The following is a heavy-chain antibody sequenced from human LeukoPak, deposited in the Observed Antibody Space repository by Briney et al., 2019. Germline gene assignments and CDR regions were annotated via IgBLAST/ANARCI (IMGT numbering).Heavy chain of an antibody. D-gene: IGHD2-2*01. CDR3: ARAGYCSSTSCYLDY. CDR1: GFTFSSYS. CDR2: ISSSSSYI. Sequence: PGGSLRLSCAASGFTFSSYSMNWVRQAPGKGLERVSSISSSSSYIYYADSVKGRFTISRDNAKNSLYLQMNSLRAEDTAVYYCARAGYCSSTSCYLDYWGQGTLVTVSS. V-gene: IGHV3-21*01. J-gene: IGHJ4*02.